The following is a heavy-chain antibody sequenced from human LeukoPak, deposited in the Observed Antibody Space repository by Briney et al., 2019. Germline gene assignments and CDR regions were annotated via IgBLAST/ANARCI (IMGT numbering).Heavy chain of an antibody. D-gene: IGHD2-21*02. CDR3: ARVGVRTYCGSGCYSDYFDS. Sequence: SETLSLTCTVTGDFFSGSTSNWAWIRQPPGKGLERIGNIYFRGSIHYSPSLESRVAISVDTSKNQFSLRLNSVTAADTAVYYCARVGVRTYCGSGCYSDYFDSWGQGTLVTVSS. CDR2: IYFRGSI. CDR1: GDFFSGSTSN. J-gene: IGHJ4*02. V-gene: IGHV4-39*07.